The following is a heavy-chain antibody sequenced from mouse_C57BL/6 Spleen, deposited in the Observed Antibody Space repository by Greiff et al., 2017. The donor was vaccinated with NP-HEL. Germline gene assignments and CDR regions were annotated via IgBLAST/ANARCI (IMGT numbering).Heavy chain of an antibody. CDR2: IDPSDSET. V-gene: IGHV1-52*01. Sequence: QVQLQQSGAELVRPGSSVKLSCKASGYTFTSYWMHWVKQRPIQGLEWIGNIDPSDSETHYNQKFKDKATLTVDKSSSTAYMQLSSLTSEDSAVYYCARGGGDYDYDVGYFDVWGTGTTVTVSS. CDR1: GYTFTSYW. J-gene: IGHJ1*03. D-gene: IGHD2-4*01. CDR3: ARGGGDYDYDVGYFDV.